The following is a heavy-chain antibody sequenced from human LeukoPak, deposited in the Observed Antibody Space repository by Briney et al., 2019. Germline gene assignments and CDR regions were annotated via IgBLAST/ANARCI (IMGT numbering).Heavy chain of an antibody. CDR3: ARSQVMLVPAANAFDI. CDR1: GGSISSSSYY. D-gene: IGHD2-2*01. Sequence: SETLSLTCTVSGGSISSSSYYWGWIRQPPGKGLEWIGSIYYSGSTYYNPSLKSRVTISVDTSKNQFSLKLSSVTAADTAVYYCARSQVMLVPAANAFDIWGQGTMVTVSS. J-gene: IGHJ3*02. V-gene: IGHV4-39*01. CDR2: IYYSGST.